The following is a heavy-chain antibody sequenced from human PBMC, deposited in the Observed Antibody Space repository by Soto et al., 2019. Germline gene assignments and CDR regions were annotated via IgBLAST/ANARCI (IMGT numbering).Heavy chain of an antibody. J-gene: IGHJ3*02. CDR2: IVPILGIA. CDR3: AVTGAPGAFDI. V-gene: IGHV1-69*02. D-gene: IGHD4-17*01. CDR1: GGTFSSYT. Sequence: SVKVSCKASGGTFSSYTISWVRQAPGQGLEWMGRIVPILGIANYAQKFQGRVTITADKSTSTAYMELSSLRSEDTAVYYCAVTGAPGAFDIWGQGTMVPVSS.